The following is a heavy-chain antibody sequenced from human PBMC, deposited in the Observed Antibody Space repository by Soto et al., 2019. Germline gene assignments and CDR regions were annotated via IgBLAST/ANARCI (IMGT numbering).Heavy chain of an antibody. Sequence: PVGSLRLSCAASGFTFSSYSMNWVRQAPGKGLEWVSSISSSSSYIYYADSVKGRFTISRDNAKNSLYLQMNSLRAEDTAVYYCARDERIAAAGHYYYGMDVWGQGTTVTVSS. D-gene: IGHD6-13*01. V-gene: IGHV3-21*01. J-gene: IGHJ6*02. CDR1: GFTFSSYS. CDR3: ARDERIAAAGHYYYGMDV. CDR2: ISSSSSYI.